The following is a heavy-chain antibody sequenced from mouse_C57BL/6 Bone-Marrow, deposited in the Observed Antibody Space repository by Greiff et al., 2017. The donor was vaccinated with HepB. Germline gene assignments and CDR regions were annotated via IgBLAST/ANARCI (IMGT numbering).Heavy chain of an antibody. Sequence: VQLKESGAELVRPGASVTLSCKASGYTFTDYEMHWVKQTPVHGLEWIGSIDPETGGTAYNQKFKGKAILTADKSSSTAYMELRSLTSEDSAVYYCTRKGYGSSPAWFAYWGQGTLVTVSA. D-gene: IGHD1-1*01. CDR1: GYTFTDYE. CDR2: IDPETGGT. J-gene: IGHJ3*01. V-gene: IGHV1-15*01. CDR3: TRKGYGSSPAWFAY.